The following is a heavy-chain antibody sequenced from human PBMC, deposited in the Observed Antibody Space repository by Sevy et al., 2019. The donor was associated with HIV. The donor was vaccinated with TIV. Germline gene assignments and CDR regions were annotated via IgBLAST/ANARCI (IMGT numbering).Heavy chain of an antibody. Sequence: GGSLRLSSAASGFSLETFWIHWVRQAPGKGLEWVGRIKSNSDGGTTDYAAPLEGRFTMSRDDSENKIYLQINNLKIEDTAVYYCATAPGTGYWGQGTLVTVSS. CDR3: ATAPGTGY. V-gene: IGHV3-15*01. J-gene: IGHJ4*02. CDR1: GFSLETFW. CDR2: IKSNSDGGTT. D-gene: IGHD3-10*01.